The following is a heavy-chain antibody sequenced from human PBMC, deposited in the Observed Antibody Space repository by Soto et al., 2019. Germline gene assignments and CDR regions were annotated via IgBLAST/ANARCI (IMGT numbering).Heavy chain of an antibody. CDR3: AKGRGQASGASDY. Sequence: EVQLLESGGGLVQPGGSLRLSCAASGFTFSTYAMYWVRQASGKGLEWVSGISGSGGGTYYADSVKGRFTISRDNSKNTLYLQMNSLRADETAEYYCAKGRGQASGASDYWGQGTLVTVSS. D-gene: IGHD6-13*01. V-gene: IGHV3-23*01. CDR1: GFTFSTYA. J-gene: IGHJ4*02. CDR2: ISGSGGGT.